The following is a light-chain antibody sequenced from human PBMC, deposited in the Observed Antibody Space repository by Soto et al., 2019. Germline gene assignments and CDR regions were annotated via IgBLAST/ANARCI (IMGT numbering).Light chain of an antibody. CDR2: DVS. CDR1: SSDVGGYNY. J-gene: IGLJ2*01. CDR3: SSYAGSNNLVV. V-gene: IGLV2-14*01. Sequence: QSALTQPASVSGSPGQSITISCTGTSSDVGGYNYVSWYQQHPGKAPKLMIYDVSNRPSGVSNRFSGSKSGNTASLTISGLQAEDEDDYYCSSYAGSNNLVVFGGGTKVTVL.